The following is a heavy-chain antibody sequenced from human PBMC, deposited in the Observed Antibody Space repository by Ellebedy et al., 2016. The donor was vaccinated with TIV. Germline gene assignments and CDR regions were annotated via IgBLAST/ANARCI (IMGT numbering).Heavy chain of an antibody. CDR1: VDSVSSNRAT. CDR2: TYYRSKWFN. Sequence: SQTLSLTCAISVDSVSSNRATWNWIRQSPSRGLEWLGRTYYRSKWFNEYAVAVRGRITINTDTVKNQFSLQLHSVTPEDTAVYYCARRGAVGAANTLDYWGQGALVTISS. CDR3: ARRGAVGAANTLDY. J-gene: IGHJ4*02. V-gene: IGHV6-1*01. D-gene: IGHD1-26*01.